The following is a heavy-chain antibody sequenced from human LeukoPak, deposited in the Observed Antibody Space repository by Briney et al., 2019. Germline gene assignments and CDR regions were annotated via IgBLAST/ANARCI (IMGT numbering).Heavy chain of an antibody. V-gene: IGHV4-59*01. CDR2: IYYSGST. D-gene: IGHD4-17*01. CDR3: ARDRGGYGDYQTFGY. J-gene: IGHJ4*02. Sequence: SETLSLTCTVSGGSISSYYWSWIRQPPGKGLEWIGYIYYSGSTNYNPSLKSRVTISVDTSKNQFSLKLSSVTAADTAVYYCARDRGGYGDYQTFGYWGQGTLVTVSS. CDR1: GGSISSYY.